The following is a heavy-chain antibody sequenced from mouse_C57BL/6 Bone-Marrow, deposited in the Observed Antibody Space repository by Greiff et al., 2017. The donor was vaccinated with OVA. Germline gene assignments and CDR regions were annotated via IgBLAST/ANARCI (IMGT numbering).Heavy chain of an antibody. V-gene: IGHV1-64*01. Sequence: QVQLQQPGAELVKPGASVKLSCKASGYTFTSYWMHWVQQRPGQGLEWIGMIHPNSGSTNYNEKFKSKATLTVDKSSSTAYMQLSSLTSEDSAVYYCARDSNYVGFAYWGQGTLVTVSA. D-gene: IGHD2-5*01. CDR3: ARDSNYVGFAY. CDR1: GYTFTSYW. J-gene: IGHJ3*01. CDR2: IHPNSGST.